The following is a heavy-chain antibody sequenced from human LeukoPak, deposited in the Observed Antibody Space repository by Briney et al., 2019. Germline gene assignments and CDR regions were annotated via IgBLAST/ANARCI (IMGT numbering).Heavy chain of an antibody. J-gene: IGHJ4*02. Sequence: GGSVKVSCKASGYTFTSYDINWVRQATGQGLEWTGWMNPNSGNTGYAQKFQGRVTMTRNTSISTAYMELSSLRSEDTAVYYCAREPESSITTFDYWGQGTLVTVSS. V-gene: IGHV1-8*01. CDR3: AREPESSITTFDY. CDR2: MNPNSGNT. CDR1: GYTFTSYD. D-gene: IGHD3-3*01.